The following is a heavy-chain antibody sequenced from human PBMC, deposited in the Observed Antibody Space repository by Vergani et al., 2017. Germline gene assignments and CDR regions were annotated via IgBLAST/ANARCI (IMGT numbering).Heavy chain of an antibody. Sequence: EVQLVESGGGLVQPGRSLRLSCAASGFTFDDYAMHWVRQAPGKGLEWVSGISWNSGSIGYADSVKGRFTISRDNAKNSLYLQMNSLRAEDTDVYYCAKSELMYGYYYYYYGMDVWGQGTTVTVSS. J-gene: IGHJ6*02. CDR3: AKSELMYGYYYYYYGMDV. CDR1: GFTFDDYA. V-gene: IGHV3-9*01. D-gene: IGHD3-10*01. CDR2: ISWNSGSI.